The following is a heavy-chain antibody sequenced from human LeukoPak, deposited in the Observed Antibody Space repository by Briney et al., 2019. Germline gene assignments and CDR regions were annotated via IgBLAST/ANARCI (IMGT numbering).Heavy chain of an antibody. CDR3: ARDRSSCCREN. CDR1: GYTFTELS. J-gene: IGHJ4*02. V-gene: IGHV1-24*01. CDR2: FDPEDGET. Sequence: ASVKVSCKVSGYTFTELSMHWVRQAPGKGLEWMGGFDPEDGETIYAQKFQGRVTMTTDTSTSTAYMELRSLRSDDTAVFYCARDRSSCCRENWGQGTLVTVSS. D-gene: IGHD6-19*01.